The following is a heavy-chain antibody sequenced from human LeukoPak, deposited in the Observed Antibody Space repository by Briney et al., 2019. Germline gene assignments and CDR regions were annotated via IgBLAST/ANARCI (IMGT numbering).Heavy chain of an antibody. CDR2: ISSSSSYI. D-gene: IGHD2-2*02. CDR1: GFTFSSYS. V-gene: IGHV3-21*01. CDR3: ARADPRGYCSSTSCYMYFDY. Sequence: GGSLGLSCAASGFTFSSYSMNWVRQAPGKGLEWVLSISSSSSYIYYADSVKGRFTISRDNAKNSLYLQMNSLRAEDTAVYYCARADPRGYCSSTSCYMYFDYWGQGTLVTVSS. J-gene: IGHJ4*02.